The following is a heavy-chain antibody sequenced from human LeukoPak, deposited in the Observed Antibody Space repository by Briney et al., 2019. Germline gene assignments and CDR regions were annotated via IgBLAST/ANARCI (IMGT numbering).Heavy chain of an antibody. V-gene: IGHV3-49*04. Sequence: GGSLRLSCTASGFTFGDYAMSWVRQAPGKGLEWVGFIRSKAYGGTTEYAASVKGRFTISRDDSKSIAYLQMNSLKTEDTAVYYCTRETYSSSWYYWGQGTLVTVSS. D-gene: IGHD6-13*01. J-gene: IGHJ4*02. CDR3: TRETYSSSWYY. CDR2: IRSKAYGGTT. CDR1: GFTFGDYA.